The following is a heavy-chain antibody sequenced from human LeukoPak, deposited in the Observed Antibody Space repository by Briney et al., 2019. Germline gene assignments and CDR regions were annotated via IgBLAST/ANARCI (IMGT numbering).Heavy chain of an antibody. J-gene: IGHJ3*02. D-gene: IGHD1/OR15-1a*01. Sequence: SETLSLTCGVSGGSISSYYWSWIRQPPGEGLEWIGYIYYSGRTNYNPSLKSRVTISVDTSKNQFSLRLSSVTAADTAVYYCASGTILGAFDIWGQGTMVTVSS. CDR3: ASGTILGAFDI. V-gene: IGHV4-59*01. CDR1: GGSISSYY. CDR2: IYYSGRT.